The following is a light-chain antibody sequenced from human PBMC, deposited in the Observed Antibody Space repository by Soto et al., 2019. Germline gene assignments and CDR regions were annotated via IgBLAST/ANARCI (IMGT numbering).Light chain of an antibody. Sequence: EIVMTQSPATLSVSPGERATLSCRASQSVSSSLAWYQQKPGQAPRLLIYGASTRTTGIPARFSGSWSGTEFTLTISSLQSEDFAVYYCQQYNNWPPYTFGQGTKLEIK. CDR3: QQYNNWPPYT. CDR2: GAS. J-gene: IGKJ2*01. CDR1: QSVSSS. V-gene: IGKV3-15*01.